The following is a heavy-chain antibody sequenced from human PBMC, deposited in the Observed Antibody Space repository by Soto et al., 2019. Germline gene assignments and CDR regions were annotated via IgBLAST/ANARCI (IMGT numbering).Heavy chain of an antibody. CDR1: GGTFSNHA. V-gene: IGHV1-46*01. D-gene: IGHD6-13*01. CDR2: INPSGGST. Sequence: ASVKVSCKASGGTFSNHAMSWVRQAPGQGLEWMGIINPSGGSTSYAQKFQGRVTMTRDTSTSTVYMELSSLRSEDTAVYYCARXLSPKQNFDYWGQGTLVTVSS. CDR3: ARXLSPKQNFDY. J-gene: IGHJ4*02.